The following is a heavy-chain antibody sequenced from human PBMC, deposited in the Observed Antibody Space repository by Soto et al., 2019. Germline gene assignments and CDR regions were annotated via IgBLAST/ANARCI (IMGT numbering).Heavy chain of an antibody. V-gene: IGHV3-7*03. CDR2: IKEDGSEK. J-gene: IGHJ6*02. CDR3: ARGIQQLDS. D-gene: IGHD6-13*01. CDR1: GFTFSSDW. Sequence: EVQLVESGGGLVQPGGSLRLSCAASGFTFSSDWMTWVRQAPGKGLEWVANIKEDGSEKYYVDSVKGRFTISRDNAEKSLYLQMNSLRAEDTAVYYCARGIQQLDSWDQGTTVTVSS.